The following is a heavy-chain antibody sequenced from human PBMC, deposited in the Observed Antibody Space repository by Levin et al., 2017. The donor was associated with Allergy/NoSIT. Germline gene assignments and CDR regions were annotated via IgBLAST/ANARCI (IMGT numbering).Heavy chain of an antibody. J-gene: IGHJ3*02. CDR2: IYPGDSDT. Sequence: GGSLRLSCEASGYSFPSYWIAWVRQVPGGGLECMGVIYPGDSDTRYSPSFQGHVTISVDKSINTAYLQWSSLKASDTAIYYCARPRGKSGSYLEAFDIWGQGTRVTLSS. CDR3: ARPRGKSGSYLEAFDI. V-gene: IGHV5-51*01. CDR1: GYSFPSYW. D-gene: IGHD1-26*01.